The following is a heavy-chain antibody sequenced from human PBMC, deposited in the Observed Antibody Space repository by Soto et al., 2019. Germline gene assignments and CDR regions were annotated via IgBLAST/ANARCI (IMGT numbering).Heavy chain of an antibody. J-gene: IGHJ6*02. CDR2: ISNLSDDI. V-gene: IGHV3-21*06. CDR3: ASPYRSGWRYGWDV. D-gene: IGHD6-19*01. Sequence: VQLVESGGGPVKPGGSRRLSCVVSGITFRSYTMHWVRQAPGKGLEWVSSISNLSDDIRYADSVKGRFTISRDNAKNSVYLLIDSLRVEDTAVYYCASPYRSGWRYGWDVWGQGTTVTVS. CDR1: GITFRSYT.